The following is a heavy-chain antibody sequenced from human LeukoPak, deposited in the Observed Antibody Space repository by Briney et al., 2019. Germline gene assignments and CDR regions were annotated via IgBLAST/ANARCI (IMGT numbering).Heavy chain of an antibody. CDR3: ARGVYIAAAQYGY. CDR1: GGSISSYY. V-gene: IGHV4-59*01. J-gene: IGHJ4*02. Sequence: SETLSLTCTVSGGSISSYYWSWIRQPAGKGLDWIGYIYYSGTTNYNPSLKSRVTISVDTSKNQFSLKLSSVTAADTAVYYCARGVYIAAAQYGYWGQGTLVTVSS. D-gene: IGHD6-13*01. CDR2: IYYSGTT.